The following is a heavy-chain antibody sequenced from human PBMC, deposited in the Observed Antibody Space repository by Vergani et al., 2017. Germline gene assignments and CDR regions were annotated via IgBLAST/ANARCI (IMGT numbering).Heavy chain of an antibody. Sequence: EVQLVESGGGLVQPGGSLRLSCAASGFTFSSYWMSWVRQAPGKGLEWVANIKQDGSEKYYVDSVKGRFTISRDNAKNSLYLQMNSLRAEDTAVYYCAGGGGPDYYDYGMDVWGQGTRVTVSS. V-gene: IGHV3-7*03. CDR2: IKQDGSEK. J-gene: IGHJ6*02. CDR1: GFTFSSYW. CDR3: AGGGGPDYYDYGMDV. D-gene: IGHD3-16*01.